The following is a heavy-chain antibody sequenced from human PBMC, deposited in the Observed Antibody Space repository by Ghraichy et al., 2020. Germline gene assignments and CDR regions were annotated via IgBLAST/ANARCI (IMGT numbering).Heavy chain of an antibody. CDR1: GGSISSNSYY. Sequence: SQTLSLTCTVSGGSISSNSYYWSWIRQPAGKGLEWIGRFYTGGSTNYNPSLKSRVTISVDTSKNQFSLKLSSVTAADTAVYYCARVYGGNSWAFDIWGQGTMVTVSS. V-gene: IGHV4-61*02. J-gene: IGHJ3*02. CDR2: FYTGGST. CDR3: ARVYGGNSWAFDI. D-gene: IGHD4-23*01.